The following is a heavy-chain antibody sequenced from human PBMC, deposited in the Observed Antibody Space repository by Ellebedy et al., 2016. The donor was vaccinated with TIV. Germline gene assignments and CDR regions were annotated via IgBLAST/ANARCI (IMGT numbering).Heavy chain of an antibody. Sequence: ASVKVSCXASGYTFTGTDYYMHWVRQAPGQGLEWMGWINPKSGGTNYARKFQGRGTMTRDTSISTAYMELSRLRSDDTAVFYCARGFVWFSYAFDIWGQGTMVTVSP. J-gene: IGHJ3*02. CDR3: ARGFVWFSYAFDI. V-gene: IGHV1-2*02. D-gene: IGHD2-21*01. CDR2: INPKSGGT. CDR1: GYTFTGTDYY.